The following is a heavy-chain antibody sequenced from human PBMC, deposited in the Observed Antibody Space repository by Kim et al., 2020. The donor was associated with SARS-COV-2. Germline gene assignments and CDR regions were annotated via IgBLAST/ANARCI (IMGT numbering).Heavy chain of an antibody. V-gene: IGHV3-23*01. CDR2: ISGSGGST. D-gene: IGHD3-10*01. J-gene: IGHJ4*02. CDR1: GFTFSSYA. Sequence: GGSLRLSCAASGFTFSSYAMSWVRQAPGKGLEWVSAISGSGGSTYYADSVKGRFTISRDNSKNTLYLQMNSLRAEDTAVYYCAKGRSGSYYTAGDYWGQGTLVTVSS. CDR3: AKGRSGSYYTAGDY.